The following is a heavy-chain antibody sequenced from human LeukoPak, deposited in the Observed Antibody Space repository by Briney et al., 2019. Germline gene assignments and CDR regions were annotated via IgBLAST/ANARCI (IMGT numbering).Heavy chain of an antibody. D-gene: IGHD6-13*01. V-gene: IGHV3-23*01. Sequence: GGSLRPSCAASGFTFSSYAMSWVRQAPGKGLEWVSAISGSGGSTYYADSMKGRFTISRDNSKNTLYLQMNSLRAEDTAVYYCAKDRTAAAAHYGMDVWGKGTTVTVSS. CDR1: GFTFSSYA. CDR2: ISGSGGST. CDR3: AKDRTAAAAHYGMDV. J-gene: IGHJ6*04.